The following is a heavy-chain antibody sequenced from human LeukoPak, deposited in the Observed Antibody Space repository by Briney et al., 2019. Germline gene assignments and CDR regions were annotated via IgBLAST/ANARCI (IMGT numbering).Heavy chain of an antibody. CDR2: IYYSGST. CDR3: ARVLNYYGSGSYYNVAFDI. CDR1: GGSISSSSYY. D-gene: IGHD3-10*01. V-gene: IGHV4-39*01. Sequence: PSETLSLTCTVSGGSISSSSYYWGWIRQPPGKGLEWIGSIYYSGSTYYNPSLKSRVTISVDTSKNQFSLKLSSVTAADTAVYYCARVLNYYGSGSYYNVAFDIWGQGTMVTVSS. J-gene: IGHJ3*02.